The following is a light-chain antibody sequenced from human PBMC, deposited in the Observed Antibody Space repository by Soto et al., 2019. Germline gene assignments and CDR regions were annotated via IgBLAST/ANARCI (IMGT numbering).Light chain of an antibody. J-gene: IGKJ2*01. CDR2: KIS. CDR3: MQATQLPHT. CDR1: QSLLHSDGDTY. Sequence: DIVMTQTPLSSPVTLGQPASISCRSSQSLLHSDGDTYLSWLQQRPGQPPRVLIYKISNRISGVSDRFSGSGAGTDFTLKISRVEVEDVGIYYCMQATQLPHTFGQGTKLE. V-gene: IGKV2-24*01.